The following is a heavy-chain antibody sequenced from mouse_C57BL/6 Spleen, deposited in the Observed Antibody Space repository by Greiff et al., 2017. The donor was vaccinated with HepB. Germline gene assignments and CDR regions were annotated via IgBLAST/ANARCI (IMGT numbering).Heavy chain of an antibody. Sequence: EVQLVESGPGLVKPSQSLSLTCSVTGYSITSGYYWNWIRQFPGNKLEWMGYISYDGSNNYNPSLKNRISITRDTSKNQFFLKLNSVTTEDTATYYCAREGSLYYGNYEAMDYWGQGTSVTVSS. V-gene: IGHV3-6*01. D-gene: IGHD2-1*01. J-gene: IGHJ4*01. CDR3: AREGSLYYGNYEAMDY. CDR2: ISYDGSN. CDR1: GYSITSGYY.